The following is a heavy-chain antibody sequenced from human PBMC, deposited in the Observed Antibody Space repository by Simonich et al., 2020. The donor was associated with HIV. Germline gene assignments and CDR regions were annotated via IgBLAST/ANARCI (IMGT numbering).Heavy chain of an antibody. CDR2: INHSGNT. Sequence: QVQLQQWGAGLLKPSETLSLTCAVYGGPFSGYYWSGLRQPPGKGLEGIGEINHSGNTNYNPALKSRVTISVDTSKNQFSLKLSSVTAADTAVYYCARGFYQRLYYFDYWGQGTLVTVSS. CDR1: GGPFSGYY. J-gene: IGHJ4*02. D-gene: IGHD2-2*01. CDR3: ARGFYQRLYYFDY. V-gene: IGHV4-34*01.